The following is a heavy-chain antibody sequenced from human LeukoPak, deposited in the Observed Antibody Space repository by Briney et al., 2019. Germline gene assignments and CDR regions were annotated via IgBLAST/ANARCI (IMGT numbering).Heavy chain of an antibody. J-gene: IGHJ4*02. CDR1: GFTFSDHF. CDR2: TRNKANSYIT. Sequence: SGGSLRLSCAASGFTFSDHFSDWVRQAPGKGLEGVGRTRNKANSYITEYAASVKGRFTISRDDSKNSLYLQMSSLKTDDTAMYYCASIRGTFGYWGQGTLVTVSS. V-gene: IGHV3-72*01. D-gene: IGHD1-26*01. CDR3: ASIRGTFGY.